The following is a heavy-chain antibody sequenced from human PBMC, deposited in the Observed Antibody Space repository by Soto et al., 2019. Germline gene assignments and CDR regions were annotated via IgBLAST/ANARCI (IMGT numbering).Heavy chain of an antibody. J-gene: IGHJ4*02. CDR3: ARDHDYGDYTFDY. D-gene: IGHD4-17*01. CDR1: GFTFSSYS. Sequence: PGGSLRLSCAASGFTFSSYSMNWVRQAPGKGLEWVSSISSSSSYIYYADSVKGRFTISRDNAKNSLYLQMNSLRAEDTAVYYCARDHDYGDYTFDYWGQGTLVTVSS. V-gene: IGHV3-21*01. CDR2: ISSSSSYI.